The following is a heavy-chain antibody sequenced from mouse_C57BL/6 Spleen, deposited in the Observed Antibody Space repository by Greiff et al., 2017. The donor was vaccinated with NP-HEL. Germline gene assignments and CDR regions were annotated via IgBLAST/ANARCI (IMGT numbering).Heavy chain of an antibody. CDR3: ATYEYDEYYFDY. CDR2: IHPNSGST. Sequence: QVQLQQPGAELVKPGASVKLSCKASGYTFTSYWMHWVKQRPGQGLEWIGMIHPNSGSTNYNEKFKSKATLTVDKSSSTAYMQLSSLTSEDSAVYYCATYEYDEYYFDYWGQGTTLTVSS. CDR1: GYTFTSYW. V-gene: IGHV1-64*01. D-gene: IGHD2-4*01. J-gene: IGHJ2*01.